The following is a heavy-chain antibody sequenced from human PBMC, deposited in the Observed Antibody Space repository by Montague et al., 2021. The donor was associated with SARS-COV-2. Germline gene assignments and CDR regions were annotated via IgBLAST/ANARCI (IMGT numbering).Heavy chain of an antibody. D-gene: IGHD3-3*01. V-gene: IGHV4-31*03. CDR3: ANMGVGRITIFGVVARGGLDY. J-gene: IGHJ4*02. Sequence: TLSLTCTVSGGSISSGGYYWSWIRQHPGKGLEWIGYIYYSGCTYYNPSLKSRVTISVDTSKNQFSLKLSSVTAADTAVYYCANMGVGRITIFGVVARGGLDYWGQGTLVTVSS. CDR2: IYYSGCT. CDR1: GGSISSGGYY.